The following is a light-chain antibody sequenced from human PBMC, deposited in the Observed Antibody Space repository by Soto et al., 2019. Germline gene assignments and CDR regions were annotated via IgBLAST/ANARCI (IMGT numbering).Light chain of an antibody. J-gene: IGKJ1*01. CDR2: TAS. CDR3: QKYDSAPWT. CDR1: QGIGNS. V-gene: IGKV1-27*01. Sequence: DIQMTQSPSSLSASVGERVTITCRASQGIGNSLAWYQQKPGRVPNLLMYTASTLLSGVPSRFSGRGSGTDFTLTISRLHPEDVATYYCQKYDSAPWTFGQGTKMEIK.